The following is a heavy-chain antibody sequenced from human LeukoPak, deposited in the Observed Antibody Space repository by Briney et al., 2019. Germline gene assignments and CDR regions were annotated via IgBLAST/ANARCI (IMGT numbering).Heavy chain of an antibody. CDR2: IIPVFGTA. V-gene: IGHV1-69*13. J-gene: IGHJ6*02. D-gene: IGHD2-2*01. Sequence: GASVKVSCKASGGTFSSYAISWVRQAPGQGLEWMGGIIPVFGTANYAQKFQGRVTITADESTSTAYMERSSLRSEDTAVYYCATSRGYCSSTSCYLHRQPGQEYGMDVWGQGTTVTVSS. CDR1: GGTFSSYA. CDR3: ATSRGYCSSTSCYLHRQPGQEYGMDV.